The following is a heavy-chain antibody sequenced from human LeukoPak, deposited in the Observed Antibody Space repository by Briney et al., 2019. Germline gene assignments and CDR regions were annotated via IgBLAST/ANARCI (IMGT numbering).Heavy chain of an antibody. CDR3: AKVWKGNYYDY. V-gene: IGHV3-23*01. CDR2: ISGSGGST. Sequence: PGGSLRLSCAASGFTFTNYAMTWVRQAPGRGLEWVSGISGSGGSTYYADSVKGRFITSRDNSESTLYLQMNRLRAEDTALYYCAKVWKGNYYDYWGQGTLVTVSS. J-gene: IGHJ4*02. CDR1: GFTFTNYA. D-gene: IGHD1-1*01.